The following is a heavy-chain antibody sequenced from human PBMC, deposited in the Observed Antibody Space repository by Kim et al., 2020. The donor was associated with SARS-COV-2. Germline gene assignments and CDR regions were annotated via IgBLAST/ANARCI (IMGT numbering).Heavy chain of an antibody. J-gene: IGHJ4*02. CDR2: IYTGGST. D-gene: IGHD3-10*01. CDR1: GFAVSNSY. CDR3: ARGLGFGEFSPYWFDY. V-gene: IGHV3-66*01. Sequence: GGSLRLSCVASGFAVSNSYMSWVRQAPGKGLAWVSVIYTGGSTYYGASVKGRFTISRDNSKNTLYLQMNSLRAEDTAVYYCARGLGFGEFSPYWFDYWGQGTLVTVSS.